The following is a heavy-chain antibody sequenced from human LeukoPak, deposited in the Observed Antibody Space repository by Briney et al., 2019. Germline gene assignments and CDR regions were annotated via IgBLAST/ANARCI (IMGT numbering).Heavy chain of an antibody. CDR1: GFTVSSNY. J-gene: IGHJ3*02. V-gene: IGHV3-66*01. CDR2: IYSDGGA. D-gene: IGHD3-10*01. Sequence: PGGSLRLSRAASGFTVSSNYMSWVRQAPGKGLDWVSVIYSDGGAFYADSVKARFTISRDNSKNTLYLQMNSLRAEDTAVYYCARVTFNYFGSGDAFDIWGQGTMVTVSS. CDR3: ARVTFNYFGSGDAFDI.